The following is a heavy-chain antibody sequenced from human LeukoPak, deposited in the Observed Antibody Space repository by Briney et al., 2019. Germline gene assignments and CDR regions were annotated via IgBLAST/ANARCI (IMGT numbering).Heavy chain of an antibody. V-gene: IGHV1-46*01. CDR1: GYTFTSHY. CDR2: INPTGGST. Sequence: ASVKVSCKASGYTFTSHYMHWVRQAPEKGLEWMGIINPTGGSTSYAQKFQGRVTMTRGTSISTAYMELSRLRSDDTAVYYCARDPGYEDTAMVDYWGQGTLVTVSS. J-gene: IGHJ4*02. D-gene: IGHD5-18*01. CDR3: ARDPGYEDTAMVDY.